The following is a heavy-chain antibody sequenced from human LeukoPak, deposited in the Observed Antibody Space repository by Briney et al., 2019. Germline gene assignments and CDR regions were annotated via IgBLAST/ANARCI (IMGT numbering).Heavy chain of an antibody. V-gene: IGHV1-2*02. CDR3: ARVRFLEWLLPFDY. D-gene: IGHD3-3*01. CDR2: INPNSGGT. Sequence: ASVKVSCKASGYTFTGYYMHWVRQAPGQGLEWMGWINPNSGGTNYAQKFQGRVTMTRDTSISTAYMELSRLRSDDTAVYYCARVRFLEWLLPFDYWGQGTLVTVSS. CDR1: GYTFTGYY. J-gene: IGHJ4*02.